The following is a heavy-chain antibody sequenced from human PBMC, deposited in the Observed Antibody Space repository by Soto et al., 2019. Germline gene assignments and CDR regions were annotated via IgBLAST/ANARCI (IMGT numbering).Heavy chain of an antibody. CDR2: ISYDGSNK. J-gene: IGHJ5*02. CDR3: ARDLLRGAVAGSAGWFDP. CDR1: GFTFSSYA. D-gene: IGHD6-19*01. Sequence: QVQLVESGGGVVQPGRSLRLSCAASGFTFSSYAMHWVRQAPGKGLEWVAVISYDGSNKYYADSVKGRFTISRDNSKNPLYLQMNSLGAEDTAVYYCARDLLRGAVAGSAGWFDPWGQGTLVTVSS. V-gene: IGHV3-30-3*01.